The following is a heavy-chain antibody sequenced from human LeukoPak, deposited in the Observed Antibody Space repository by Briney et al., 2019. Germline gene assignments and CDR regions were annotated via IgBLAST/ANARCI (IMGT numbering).Heavy chain of an antibody. CDR2: IYYSGST. D-gene: IGHD3-22*01. Sequence: SETLSLTCTVSGGSISSSSYYWGWIRQPPGKGLEWIGSIYYSGSTYYNPSLKSRVTISVDTSKNQFSLKLSSVTAADTAVYYCARIYDSSGYVTWFDPWGQGTLVTVSS. CDR3: ARIYDSSGYVTWFDP. CDR1: GGSISSSSYY. V-gene: IGHV4-39*01. J-gene: IGHJ5*02.